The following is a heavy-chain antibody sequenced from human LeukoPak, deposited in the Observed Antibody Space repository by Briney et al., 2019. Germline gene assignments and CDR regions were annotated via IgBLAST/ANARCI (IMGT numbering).Heavy chain of an antibody. Sequence: GRSLGLSCAASGFTLGDYTMHRVRQAPGKGLEWVSGISWNSGSIGYADSVKGRFTISRDNAQNSLYLQMNNLRTEDTAFYYCAKDMAYGGNSIDYWGQGTLVTVSS. CDR2: ISWNSGSI. D-gene: IGHD4-23*01. CDR3: AKDMAYGGNSIDY. J-gene: IGHJ4*02. V-gene: IGHV3-9*01. CDR1: GFTLGDYT.